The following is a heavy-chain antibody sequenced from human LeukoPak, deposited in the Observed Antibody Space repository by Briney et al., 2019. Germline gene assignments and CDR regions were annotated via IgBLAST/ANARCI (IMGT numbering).Heavy chain of an antibody. CDR1: GGSISSYY. CDR3: ARALLNYDILTGYYMGRGAFDI. CDR2: IYYSGST. V-gene: IGHV4-59*01. Sequence: SETLSLTCTVSGGSISSYYWSWIRQPPGKGLEWIGYIYYSGSTNYNPSLKSRVTISVDTSKNQFSLKLSSVTAADTAVYYCARALLNYDILTGYYMGRGAFDIWGQGTMVTVSS. D-gene: IGHD3-9*01. J-gene: IGHJ3*02.